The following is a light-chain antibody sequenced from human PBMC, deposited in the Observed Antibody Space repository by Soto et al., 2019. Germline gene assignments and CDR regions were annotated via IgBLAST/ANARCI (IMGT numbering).Light chain of an antibody. Sequence: QSVLTQPASVSGSPGQSITISCTGTSSDLGIYKLVSWYRQLPGKAPEVILFELYKRPSGVPDRFSGSKSGTSASLAISGLQSEDEADYYCAAWDDTLNAWVFGGGTKLTVL. CDR1: SSDLGIYKL. CDR2: ELY. V-gene: IGLV2-14*02. CDR3: AAWDDTLNAWV. J-gene: IGLJ3*02.